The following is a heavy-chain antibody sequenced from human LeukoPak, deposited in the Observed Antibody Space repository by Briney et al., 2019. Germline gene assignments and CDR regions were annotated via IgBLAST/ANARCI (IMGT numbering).Heavy chain of an antibody. CDR3: ARVDPTSSSWFDFDY. CDR1: GYAFTSQG. Sequence: ASVKVSCKASGYAFTSQGINWVRQAPGQGLEWMGWIGVYNGDTNYAQKFQGRVTMTADTSTTTAYLELGGPTSDDTAVYYCARVDPTSSSWFDFDYWGQGTLVTVSS. D-gene: IGHD6-13*01. J-gene: IGHJ4*02. V-gene: IGHV1-18*01. CDR2: IGVYNGDT.